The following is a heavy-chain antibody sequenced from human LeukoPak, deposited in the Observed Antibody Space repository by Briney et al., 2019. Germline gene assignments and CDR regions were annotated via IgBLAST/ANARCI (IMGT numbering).Heavy chain of an antibody. CDR1: GFTFSSYE. V-gene: IGHV3-7*01. CDR2: IKQDGSEY. D-gene: IGHD2-2*01. Sequence: GGSLRLSCAASGFTFSSYEMNWVRQAPGKGLEWAATIKQDGSEYYYVDSVKGRFTISRDNAKNSLYLQMNSLRAEDTAMYYCARIRLRCSGTTCPQFDYWGQGTLVTVSS. J-gene: IGHJ4*02. CDR3: ARIRLRCSGTTCPQFDY.